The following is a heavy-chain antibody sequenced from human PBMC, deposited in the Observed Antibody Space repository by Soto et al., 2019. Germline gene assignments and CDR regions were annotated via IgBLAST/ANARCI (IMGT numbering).Heavy chain of an antibody. D-gene: IGHD2-2*01. CDR1: GYTLTELS. CDR2: FDPEDGET. CDR3: VTLPQSVPAAANFDY. Sequence: ASVKVSCKVSGYTLTELSMHWVRQAPGKGLEWMGGFDPEDGETIYAQKFQGRVTMTEDTSTDTAYMELSSLRSEDTAVYYCVTLPQSVPAAANFDYWGQGTLVTVSS. J-gene: IGHJ4*02. V-gene: IGHV1-24*01.